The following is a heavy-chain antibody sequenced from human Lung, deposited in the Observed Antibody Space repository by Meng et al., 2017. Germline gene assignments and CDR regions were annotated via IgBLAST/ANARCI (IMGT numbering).Heavy chain of an antibody. CDR2: INNSGST. D-gene: IGHD4-11*01. CDR1: AGDFSDYY. V-gene: IGHV4-34*01. CDR3: ARGPTTMAHDFDY. J-gene: IGHJ4*02. Sequence: QVALPVWCGGILKSSETLYLICVVSAGDFSDYYWSWMRQHPGKGLELIGEINNSGSTNYNPSLESRATISVDTSQNNLSLKLSSVTAADSAVYYCARGPTTMAHDFDYWGQGTLVTVSS.